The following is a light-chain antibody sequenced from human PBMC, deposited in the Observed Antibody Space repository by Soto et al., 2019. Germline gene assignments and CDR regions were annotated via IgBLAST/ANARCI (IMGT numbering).Light chain of an antibody. Sequence: IVLKHSPGTLSCHTDERATLSCSASQSVSSYLAWYQQKPGQAPRLLIYDASNRATGIPARFSGSGSGTDFTLTISSLEPEDFAVYYCQQRSNWPPEITFGQGTRLEIK. J-gene: IGKJ5*01. V-gene: IGKV3-11*01. CDR1: QSVSSY. CDR2: DAS. CDR3: QQRSNWPPEIT.